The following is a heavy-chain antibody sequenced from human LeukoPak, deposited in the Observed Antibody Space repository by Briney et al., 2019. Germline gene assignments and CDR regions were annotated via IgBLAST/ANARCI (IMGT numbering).Heavy chain of an antibody. CDR1: GFTFSSCW. Sequence: GGSLRLSCAASGFTFSSCWMSWVHQAPGKGREWVSNIKQDGSEKYYVDSVKGRFTISRDNAKNSLYLQMNSLRAEDTAVYYCAREGIAAADSLDYWGQGTLVTV. V-gene: IGHV3-7*04. J-gene: IGHJ4*02. CDR3: AREGIAAADSLDY. CDR2: IKQDGSEK. D-gene: IGHD6-13*01.